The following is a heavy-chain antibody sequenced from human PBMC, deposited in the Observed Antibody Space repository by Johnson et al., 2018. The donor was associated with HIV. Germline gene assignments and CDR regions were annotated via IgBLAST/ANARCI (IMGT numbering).Heavy chain of an antibody. Sequence: VQLVESGGGLVQPGGSLRLSCAASGFTFSNYAMSWVRQAPGKGLEWVSTISGSGGSTYYADSVKGRFTISRDNSKNTLYLQMNSLRAEDTAVYYCARDLNHDDTGGGAFEIWGQGTMVTVSS. J-gene: IGHJ3*02. CDR3: ARDLNHDDTGGGAFEI. CDR2: ISGSGGST. D-gene: IGHD1-14*01. V-gene: IGHV3-23*04. CDR1: GFTFSNYA.